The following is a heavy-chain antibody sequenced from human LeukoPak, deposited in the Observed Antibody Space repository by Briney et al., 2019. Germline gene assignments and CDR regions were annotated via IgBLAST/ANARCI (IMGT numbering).Heavy chain of an antibody. D-gene: IGHD1-26*01. CDR2: IFYSGIT. CDR3: ARDSGSYPHWFAP. Sequence: SESLSLTCTVPRGSISRYNWNWIWQPPGKRLEWIGYIFYSGITNYNPSLKSRVTISVDTSKKQFSLKLTSVTAADTAVYYCARDSGSYPHWFAPWGQGTLVTVSS. CDR1: RGSISRYN. V-gene: IGHV4-59*01. J-gene: IGHJ5*02.